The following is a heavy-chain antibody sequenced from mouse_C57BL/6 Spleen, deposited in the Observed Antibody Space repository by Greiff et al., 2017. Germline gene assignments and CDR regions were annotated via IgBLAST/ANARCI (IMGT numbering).Heavy chain of an antibody. CDR1: GFTFSDYG. Sequence: DVMLVESGGGLVKPGGSLKLSCAASGFTFSDYGMHWVRQAPEKGLEWVAYISSGSSTIYYADTVKGRFTISRDKAKNTLFLQMTSLRSEDTAMYYCARRSAMDYWGQGTSVTVSS. CDR3: ARRSAMDY. V-gene: IGHV5-17*01. CDR2: ISSGSSTI. J-gene: IGHJ4*01.